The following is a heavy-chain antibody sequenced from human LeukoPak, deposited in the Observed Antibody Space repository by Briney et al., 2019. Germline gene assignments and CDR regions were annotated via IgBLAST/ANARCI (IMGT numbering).Heavy chain of an antibody. CDR3: ARDIVVVPAAMRVDYYYMDV. J-gene: IGHJ6*03. CDR1: GFTFSSYA. D-gene: IGHD2-2*01. CDR2: ISGSGGST. Sequence: GGSLRLSCAASGFTFSSYAMSWVRQAPGKGLEWVSAISGSGGSTYYADSVKGRFTISRDNSKNTLYPQMNSLRAEDTAVYYCARDIVVVPAAMRVDYYYMDVWGKGTTVTVSS. V-gene: IGHV3-23*01.